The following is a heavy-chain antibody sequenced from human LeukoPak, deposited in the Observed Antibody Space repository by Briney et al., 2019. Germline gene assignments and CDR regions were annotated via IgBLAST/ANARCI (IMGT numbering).Heavy chain of an antibody. Sequence: GASVKVSCKASGYTFTGYYMHWVRQMPGKGLEWMGIIYPGDSDTRYSPSFQGQVTISADKSISTAYLQWSSLKASDTAMYYCARRRPNYGDFADWGQGTLVTVSS. J-gene: IGHJ4*02. CDR1: GYTFTGYY. CDR3: ARRRPNYGDFAD. CDR2: IYPGDSDT. D-gene: IGHD4-17*01. V-gene: IGHV5-51*01.